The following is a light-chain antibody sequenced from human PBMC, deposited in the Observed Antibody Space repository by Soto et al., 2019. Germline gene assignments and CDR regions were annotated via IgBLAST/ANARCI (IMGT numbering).Light chain of an antibody. J-gene: IGKJ3*01. V-gene: IGKV2-30*01. CDR1: QSLVYSDGNTY. Sequence: DVVMTQSPLYLPVTLGQPASVSCRSGQSLVYSDGNTYLSWFQQRPGQSPRRLIYKVSNRDSGVPDSFSGSGSGTDFTLKISRVEAEDVGVYYCMQGTQFPFTFGPGTKVDLK. CDR2: KVS. CDR3: MQGTQFPFT.